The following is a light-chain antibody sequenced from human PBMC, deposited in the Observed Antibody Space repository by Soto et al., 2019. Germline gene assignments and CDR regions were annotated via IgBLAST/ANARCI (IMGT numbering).Light chain of an antibody. CDR2: SNN. J-gene: IGLJ1*01. CDR1: TSNIGSNT. Sequence: SLLTQPPSASGTPGQRVTISCSGGTSNIGSNTVNWYQQLPGKAPKLLIYSNNQRPSGVPDRFSGSKSGTSASLAISGLQYEDEADYYCAAWDDSLHNYGCATGPKGTV. CDR3: AAWDDSLHNYG. V-gene: IGLV1-44*01.